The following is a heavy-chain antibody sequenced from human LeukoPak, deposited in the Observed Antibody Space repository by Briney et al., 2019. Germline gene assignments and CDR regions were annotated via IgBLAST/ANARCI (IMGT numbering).Heavy chain of an antibody. D-gene: IGHD5/OR15-5a*01. CDR2: ISSSSSYI. V-gene: IGHV3-21*01. CDR3: ARDLMSTVSRDV. CDR1: GFTFSSYS. J-gene: IGHJ6*02. Sequence: GGSLRLSCAASGFTFSSYSMNWVRQAPGKGLEWVSSISSSSSYIYYADSVKGRFTISRDNAKNSLYLQMNSLRAEDTAVYYCARDLMSTVSRDVWGQGTTVTVSS.